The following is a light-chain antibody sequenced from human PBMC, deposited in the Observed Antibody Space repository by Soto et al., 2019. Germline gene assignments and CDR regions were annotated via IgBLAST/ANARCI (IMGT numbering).Light chain of an antibody. CDR1: SSNIGAGYD. CDR2: GNS. Sequence: QAVVTQPPSVSGAPGQRVTIPCTGSSSNIGAGYDVHWYQQLPGTAPKLLIYGNSNRPSGVPDRFSGSKSGTSASLAITGLQAEDEADYYCQSYDSSLSGWVFGGGTKVTVL. V-gene: IGLV1-40*01. J-gene: IGLJ3*02. CDR3: QSYDSSLSGWV.